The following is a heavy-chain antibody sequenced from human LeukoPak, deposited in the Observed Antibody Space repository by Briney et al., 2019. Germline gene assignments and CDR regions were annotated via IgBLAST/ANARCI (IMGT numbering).Heavy chain of an antibody. D-gene: IGHD6-13*01. V-gene: IGHV1-8*01. CDR1: GYTFTSYD. CDR2: MNPNSGNT. Sequence: GASVKVSCKASGYTFTSYDINWVRQATGQRLEWMGWMNPNSGNTGYAQKFQGRVTMTRNTSISTAYMELSSLRSEDTAVYYCARGPPAAYYYYYGMDVWGQGTTVTVSS. J-gene: IGHJ6*02. CDR3: ARGPPAAYYYYYGMDV.